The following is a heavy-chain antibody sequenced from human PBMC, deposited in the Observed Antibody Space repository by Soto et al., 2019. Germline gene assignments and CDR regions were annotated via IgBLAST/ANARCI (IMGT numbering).Heavy chain of an antibody. D-gene: IGHD3-3*01. CDR1: GFTSDDYDYA. CDR3: SRDGDLYGLDV. J-gene: IGHJ6*02. V-gene: IGHV3-49*04. CDR2: IRGSTYGGTT. Sequence: PGGSLRLSCTFSGFTSDDYDYALTWVRQAPGKGLQWLGLIRGSTYGGTTEYAASVKGRFTISRDDSKGIAYLQMNSLKTEDTAVYYCSRDGDLYGLDVWGQGTTVTVSS.